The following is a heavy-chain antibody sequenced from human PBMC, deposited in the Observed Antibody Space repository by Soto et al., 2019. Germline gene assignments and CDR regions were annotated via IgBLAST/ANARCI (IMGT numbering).Heavy chain of an antibody. Sequence: GGSLRLSCAASGFTFSSYAMSWVRQAPGKGLEWVSAISGSGGSTYYADSVKGRFTISRDNSKNTLYPQMNSLRAEDTAVYYCAKDPWEQWLVRGPFDYWGQGTLVTVSS. V-gene: IGHV3-23*01. CDR2: ISGSGGST. CDR3: AKDPWEQWLVRGPFDY. CDR1: GFTFSSYA. D-gene: IGHD6-19*01. J-gene: IGHJ4*02.